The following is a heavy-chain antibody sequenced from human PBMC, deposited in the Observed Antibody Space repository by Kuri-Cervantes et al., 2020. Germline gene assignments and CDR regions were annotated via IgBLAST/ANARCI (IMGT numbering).Heavy chain of an antibody. Sequence: GGSLRLSCAASGFTFRNYAMNWVRQAPGKGLEWVSVISGSGDSTFYIDSVKGRLTISRDNSKNMLFLEMNSVRADDTAIYYCVRRSSGWYFDFWGQGMLGTVSS. CDR2: ISGSGDST. V-gene: IGHV3-23*01. CDR3: VRRSSGWYFDF. CDR1: GFTFRNYA. J-gene: IGHJ5*01. D-gene: IGHD6-19*01.